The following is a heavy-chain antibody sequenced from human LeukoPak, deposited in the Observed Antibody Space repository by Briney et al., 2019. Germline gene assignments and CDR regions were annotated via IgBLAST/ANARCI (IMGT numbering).Heavy chain of an antibody. CDR2: IRYDGSNK. J-gene: IGHJ4*02. CDR3: AKQLEDGYNRAYYFDY. D-gene: IGHD5-24*01. CDR1: GFTFSSYG. Sequence: PGGSLRLSCAASGFTFSSYGMHWVRQAPGKGLEWVAFIRYDGSNKYYADSVKGRFTISRDNARNTLYLQMHSLRAEDTAVYYCAKQLEDGYNRAYYFDYWGQGTLVTVSS. V-gene: IGHV3-30*02.